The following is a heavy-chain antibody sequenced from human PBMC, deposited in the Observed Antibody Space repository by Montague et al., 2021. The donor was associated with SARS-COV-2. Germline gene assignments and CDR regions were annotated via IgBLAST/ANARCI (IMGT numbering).Heavy chain of an antibody. CDR1: RGSFHIFS. D-gene: IGHD2-21*01. V-gene: IGHV4-34*01. CDR3: ARGSRVVGITPGFRY. J-gene: IGHJ4*02. CDR2: IDHSGNT. Sequence: SETLSLTCAVCRGSFHIFSWGWIRQSPGKGLEWIGEIDHSGNTNYNPSLKSRVTTSVDTSKNQFSLNLTSVTAADTAMYYCARGSRVVGITPGFRYWGQGTQVAVSS.